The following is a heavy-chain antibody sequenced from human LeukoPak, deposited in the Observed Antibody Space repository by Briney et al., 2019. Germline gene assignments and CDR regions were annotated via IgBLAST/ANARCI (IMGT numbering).Heavy chain of an antibody. Sequence: SQTLSLTCIVSGGSISSGGYYWSWIRQHPGKGLEWIGYIYYSGSTYYNPSLKSRVTISVDTSKNQFSLKLSSVTAADTAVYYRARSPLLDTAMVKGHFDYWGQGTLVTVSS. V-gene: IGHV4-31*03. CDR2: IYYSGST. J-gene: IGHJ4*02. CDR1: GGSISSGGYY. D-gene: IGHD5-18*01. CDR3: ARSPLLDTAMVKGHFDY.